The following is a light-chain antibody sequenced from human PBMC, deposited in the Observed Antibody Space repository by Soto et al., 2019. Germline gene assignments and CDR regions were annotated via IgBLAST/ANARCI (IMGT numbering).Light chain of an antibody. CDR3: CSSAGTYPAV. CDR2: DVS. CDR1: SSDVGGYNY. J-gene: IGLJ3*02. Sequence: QSALTQPRSVSGSPGQSVTISCTGTSSDVGGYNYVSWYQQHPGKAPKLMIYDVSKRPSGVPDRFSGSKSGNTASLTISGLQAEDEADYYCCSSAGTYPAVFGVGTQLTVL. V-gene: IGLV2-11*01.